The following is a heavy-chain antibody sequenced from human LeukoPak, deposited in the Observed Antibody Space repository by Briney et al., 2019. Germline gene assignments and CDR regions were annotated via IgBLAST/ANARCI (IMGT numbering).Heavy chain of an antibody. CDR2: IYPGDSDT. J-gene: IGHJ4*02. D-gene: IGHD3-10*01. CDR1: GYSFRSYW. V-gene: IGHV5-51*01. Sequence: GESLKISCQGSGYSFRSYWIGWVRQMPGKGLEWMGIIYPGDSDTRYSPSFQGLVTISADRSISTAYLQWSSLKASDTAMYYCVSTDTSGTYDDGPGGDWGQGTLVTVSS. CDR3: VSTDTSGTYDDGPGGD.